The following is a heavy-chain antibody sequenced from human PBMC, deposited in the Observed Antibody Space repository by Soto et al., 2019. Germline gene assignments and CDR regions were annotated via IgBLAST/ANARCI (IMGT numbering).Heavy chain of an antibody. CDR3: ARDNPGQWELPRDYYYYGMDV. V-gene: IGHV3-30-3*01. D-gene: IGHD1-26*01. CDR1: GFTCSSYA. CDR2: ISYDGSNK. Sequence: GGSLRLSCAASGFTCSSYAMHWVRQAPGKGLEWVAVISYDGSNKYYADSVKGRFTISRDNSKNTLYLQMNSLRAEDTAVYYCARDNPGQWELPRDYYYYGMDVWGQGTTVTVSS. J-gene: IGHJ6*02.